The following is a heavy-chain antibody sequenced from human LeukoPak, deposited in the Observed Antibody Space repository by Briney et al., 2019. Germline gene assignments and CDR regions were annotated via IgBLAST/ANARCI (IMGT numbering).Heavy chain of an antibody. D-gene: IGHD2-2*01. CDR3: AKINGYCSSSSCPNNNWLDP. J-gene: IGHJ5*02. CDR1: GFTFSSFA. Sequence: GSLRLSCSASGFTFSSFAMHWVPQAPGKGLEWIGYIDYRGSTNHNPSLKSRVTMSVDTARKRLSLQLSAVTAADTAIYYCAKINGYCSSSSCPNNNWLDPWGQGTLVTVSS. V-gene: IGHV4-59*08. CDR2: IDYRGST.